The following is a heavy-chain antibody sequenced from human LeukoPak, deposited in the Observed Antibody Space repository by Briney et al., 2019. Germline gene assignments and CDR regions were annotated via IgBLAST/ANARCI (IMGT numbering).Heavy chain of an antibody. V-gene: IGHV4-59*01. CDR1: GGSISSYY. Sequence: PLETLSLTCTVSGGSISSYYWSWIRQPPGKGLEWIGYIYYSGSTNYNPSLKSRVTISVDTSKNQFSLKLSSVTAADTAVYYCASQYSGSYYYFDYWGQGTLVTVSS. J-gene: IGHJ4*02. CDR2: IYYSGST. D-gene: IGHD1-26*01. CDR3: ASQYSGSYYYFDY.